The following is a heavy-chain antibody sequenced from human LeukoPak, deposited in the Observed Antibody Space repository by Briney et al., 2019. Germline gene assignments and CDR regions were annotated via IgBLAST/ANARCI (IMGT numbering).Heavy chain of an antibody. J-gene: IGHJ4*02. Sequence: GGSLRLSCAASGFAFSSFAMSWVRQAPGQGLEWVSAISDNSGNTYYADSVKGRFTISRDNSENTLYLQMNSLKSEDTAVYYCVTEVSGSFPTWGQGTLVTVSS. V-gene: IGHV3-23*01. CDR1: GFAFSSFA. CDR2: ISDNSGNT. CDR3: VTEVSGSFPT. D-gene: IGHD1-26*01.